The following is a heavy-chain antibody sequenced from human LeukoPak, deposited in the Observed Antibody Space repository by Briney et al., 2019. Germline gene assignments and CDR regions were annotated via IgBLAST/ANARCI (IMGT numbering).Heavy chain of an antibody. J-gene: IGHJ4*02. CDR1: GFTFSSYW. CDR2: IKQDGSVK. D-gene: IGHD1-26*01. CDR3: ARDPVEWELLLDY. V-gene: IGHV3-7*03. Sequence: GGSLRLSCAASGFTFSSYWMSWVRQAPGKGLEWVANIKQDGSVKYFVDSVKGRFTISRDNVKNSLYLQMNSLRVEDTAVYYCARDPVEWELLLDYWGQGTLVTVSS.